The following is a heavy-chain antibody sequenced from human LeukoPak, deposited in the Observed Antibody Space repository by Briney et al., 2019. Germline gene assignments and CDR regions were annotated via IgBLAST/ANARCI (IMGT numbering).Heavy chain of an antibody. V-gene: IGHV3-21*01. CDR1: GFTFSSYW. D-gene: IGHD1-1*01. CDR3: ARDARNDGYFDY. CDR2: ISSSSSYI. J-gene: IGHJ4*02. Sequence: PGGSLRLSCAASGFTFSSYWMNWVRQAPGKGLEWVSSISSSSSYIYYADSVKGRFTISRDNAKNSLYLQMNSLRAEDTAVYYCARDARNDGYFDYWGQGTLVTVSS.